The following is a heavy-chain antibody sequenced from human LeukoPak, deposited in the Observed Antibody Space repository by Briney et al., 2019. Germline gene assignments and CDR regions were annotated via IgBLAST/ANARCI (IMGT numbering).Heavy chain of an antibody. CDR1: GYTFTGYY. V-gene: IGHV1-2*04. CDR2: INPNSGGT. D-gene: IGHD3-10*01. CDR3: ARAPHMVRGVHPGWFDP. J-gene: IGHJ5*02. Sequence: ASVKVSCKASGYTFTGYYMHWVRQAPGQGLEWMGWINPNSGGTNYAQKFQGWVTMTRDTSISTAYMELSRLRSDDTAVYYCARAPHMVRGVHPGWFDPWGQGTLVTVSS.